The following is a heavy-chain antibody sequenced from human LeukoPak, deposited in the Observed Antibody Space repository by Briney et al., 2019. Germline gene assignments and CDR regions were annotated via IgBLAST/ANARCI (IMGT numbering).Heavy chain of an antibody. Sequence: TGGSLRLSCAASGFTFSTYEMNWVRQAPGKGLEWVSAISGSGGSTYYADSVKGRFTISRDNSKNTLYLQMNSLRAEDTAVYYCAKEETTVTTGKFDPWGQGTLVTVSS. D-gene: IGHD4-17*01. V-gene: IGHV3-23*01. CDR2: ISGSGGST. J-gene: IGHJ5*02. CDR3: AKEETTVTTGKFDP. CDR1: GFTFSTYE.